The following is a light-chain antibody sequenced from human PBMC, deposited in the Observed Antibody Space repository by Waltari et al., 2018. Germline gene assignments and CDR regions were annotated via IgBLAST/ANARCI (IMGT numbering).Light chain of an antibody. CDR2: KAS. J-gene: IGKJ1*01. CDR3: QQYHSYSWT. CDR1: QSISDW. Sequence: DIQMTQSPSTLSAFVGDRVTITCRASQSISDWVAWYQRKPGEAPNLLIYKASSLESGVPSRFSGSGSGTEFTLTISSLQADDFATYYCQQYHSYSWTFGQGTKVEI. V-gene: IGKV1-5*03.